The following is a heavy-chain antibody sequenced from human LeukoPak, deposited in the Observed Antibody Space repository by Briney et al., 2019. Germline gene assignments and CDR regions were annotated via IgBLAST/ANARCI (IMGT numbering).Heavy chain of an antibody. J-gene: IGHJ2*01. CDR2: IYTSGST. CDR1: VGSLSSYY. D-gene: IGHD2-2*01. Sequence: SETLSLTCTVSVGSLSSYYLSWIRQPAGKGLEWIGRIYTSGSTNYNPSLKSRVTMSVDTSKNQFSLTLSSVTAADTAVYYCARVGVDCSSTSCYSDWYFDLWGRGTLVTVSS. V-gene: IGHV4-4*07. CDR3: ARVGVDCSSTSCYSDWYFDL.